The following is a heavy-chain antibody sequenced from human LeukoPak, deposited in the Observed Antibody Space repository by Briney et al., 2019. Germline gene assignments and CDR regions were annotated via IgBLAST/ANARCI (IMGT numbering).Heavy chain of an antibody. CDR3: ATPFRGAGRQDY. D-gene: IGHD3-10*01. V-gene: IGHV4-39*01. CDR2: LYFNGGT. CDR1: GGSISRSSYY. Sequence: SSETLSLTCTVSGGSISRSSYYWGWIRQPPGKGLEWIGSLYFNGGTYYNSSLRSRATISVDTSKNQFSLNLNPVTAADTAVYYCATPFRGAGRQDYWGQGTLVTVSS. J-gene: IGHJ4*02.